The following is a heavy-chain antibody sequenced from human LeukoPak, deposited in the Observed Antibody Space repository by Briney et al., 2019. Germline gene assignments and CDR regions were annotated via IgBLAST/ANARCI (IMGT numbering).Heavy chain of an antibody. D-gene: IGHD5-24*01. CDR1: GFSLSTTGVG. J-gene: IGHJ3*02. CDR3: ARRREMATLVYAFDI. V-gene: IGHV2-5*01. Sequence: SGPALVNPTQTLTLTCTFSGFSLSTTGVGVGWIRQPPGKALEWLALIYWNDDKRYSPSLKSRLTITKDTSKNQVVLTMTNMDPVDTATYYCARRREMATLVYAFDIWAKGQWSPSLQ. CDR2: IYWNDDK.